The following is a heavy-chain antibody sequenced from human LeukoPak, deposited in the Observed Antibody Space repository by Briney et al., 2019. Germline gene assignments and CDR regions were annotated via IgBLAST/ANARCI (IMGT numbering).Heavy chain of an antibody. CDR3: ARDPGIAAAGTVRAFDI. Sequence: ASVKVSCKASGYTFTSYGISWVRQAPGQGLEWMGWISAYNGNTNYAQKLQGRVTMTTDTSTSTAYMELRGLRSDDTAVYYCARDPGIAAAGTVRAFDIWGQGTMVTVSS. V-gene: IGHV1-18*01. D-gene: IGHD6-13*01. J-gene: IGHJ3*02. CDR1: GYTFTSYG. CDR2: ISAYNGNT.